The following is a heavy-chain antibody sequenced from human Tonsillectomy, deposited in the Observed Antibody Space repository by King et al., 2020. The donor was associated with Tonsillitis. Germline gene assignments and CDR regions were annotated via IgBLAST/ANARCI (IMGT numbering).Heavy chain of an antibody. CDR1: GFTFSTYG. Sequence: VQLVESGGGVVQPGGSLRLSCTASGFTFSTYGMHWVRQAPGKGLEWVAFIRYDGSNKYYVDSVKGRFTISRDNSKNTLYLQMNGLRAEDTAAYYCVAPRSGDSYGFDAFDIWGQGTMVTVSS. CDR2: IRYDGSNK. V-gene: IGHV3-30*02. CDR3: VAPRSGDSYGFDAFDI. D-gene: IGHD5-18*01. J-gene: IGHJ3*02.